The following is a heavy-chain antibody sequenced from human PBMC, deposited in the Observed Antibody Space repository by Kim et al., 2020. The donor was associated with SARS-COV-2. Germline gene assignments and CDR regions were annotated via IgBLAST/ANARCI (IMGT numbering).Heavy chain of an antibody. CDR3: ARQFLRFLEWLVFDP. J-gene: IGHJ5*02. V-gene: IGHV3-11*01. CDR2: ISSSGSTI. Sequence: GGSLRLSCAASGFTFSDYYMSWIRQAPGKGLEWVSYISSSGSTIYYADSVKGRFTISRDNAKNSLYLQMNSLRAEDTAVYYCARQFLRFLEWLVFDPWGQGTLVTVSS. D-gene: IGHD3-3*01. CDR1: GFTFSDYY.